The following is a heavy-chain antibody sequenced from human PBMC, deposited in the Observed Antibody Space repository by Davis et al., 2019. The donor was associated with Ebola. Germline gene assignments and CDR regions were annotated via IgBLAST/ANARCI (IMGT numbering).Heavy chain of an antibody. CDR2: IQSGGGR. V-gene: IGHV3-66*01. Sequence: LSLTCAATGFTVRTYFMNWVRQAPGKGLEWVSVIQSGGGRYYTDSVKGRFTISKDNAKKSLYLQMNSLRAEDTAVYYCARGNYGDYIGKSGGILDYWGQGTLVTVSS. CDR1: GFTVRTYF. D-gene: IGHD4-17*01. J-gene: IGHJ4*02. CDR3: ARGNYGDYIGKSGGILDY.